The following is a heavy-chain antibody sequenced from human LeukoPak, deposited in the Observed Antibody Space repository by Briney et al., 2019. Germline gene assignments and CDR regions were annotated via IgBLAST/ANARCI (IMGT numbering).Heavy chain of an antibody. Sequence: SETLSLTCAVSGGSISSGGYSWSWIRQPPGKGLEWIGYIYHSGSTYYNPSFKSRVTISVDRSKNQFSLKLSSVTAADTAVYYCARTLGYCSSTSCYGRWFDPWGQGTLVTVSS. CDR1: GGSISSGGYS. J-gene: IGHJ5*02. CDR2: IYHSGST. CDR3: ARTLGYCSSTSCYGRWFDP. V-gene: IGHV4-30-2*01. D-gene: IGHD2-2*01.